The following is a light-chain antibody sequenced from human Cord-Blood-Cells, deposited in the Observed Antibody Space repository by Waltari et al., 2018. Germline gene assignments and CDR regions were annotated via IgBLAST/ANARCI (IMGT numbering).Light chain of an antibody. CDR1: QSVSSN. CDR3: QQYNNWPLT. Sequence: EIVMPQSQATLSVSPGERATLSCRASQSVSSNFAWYQQNPGQAPRLLIYGASTRATGIPARFSGSGSGTEFTLTISSLQSEDFAVYYCQQYNNWPLTFGGGTKVEIK. V-gene: IGKV3-15*01. J-gene: IGKJ4*01. CDR2: GAS.